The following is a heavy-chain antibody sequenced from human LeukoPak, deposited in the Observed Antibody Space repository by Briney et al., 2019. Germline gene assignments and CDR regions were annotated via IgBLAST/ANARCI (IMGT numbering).Heavy chain of an antibody. Sequence: GGSLRLSCAASGFIFSSYSMNWVRQAPGKGLEWVSYISSSTISYADSVKGRFTISRDNAKNSLYLQMNSLRAEDTAIYYCARDHLYAFDIWGQETMVTVSS. D-gene: IGHD3-3*02. CDR3: ARDHLYAFDI. V-gene: IGHV3-48*01. CDR1: GFIFSSYS. CDR2: ISSSTI. J-gene: IGHJ3*02.